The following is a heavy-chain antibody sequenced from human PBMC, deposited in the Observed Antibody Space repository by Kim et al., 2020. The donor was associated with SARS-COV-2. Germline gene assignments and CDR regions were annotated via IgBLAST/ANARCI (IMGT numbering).Heavy chain of an antibody. D-gene: IGHD3-16*01. CDR3: ARQTYGNWFDP. Sequence: SVKVSCKASGGTFSSYAISWVRQAPGQGLEWMGRIIPILGIANYAQKFQGRVTITADKSTSTAYMELSSLRSEDTAVYYCARQTYGNWFDPWGQGTLVTVSS. CDR2: IIPILGIA. CDR1: GGTFSSYA. J-gene: IGHJ5*02. V-gene: IGHV1-69*04.